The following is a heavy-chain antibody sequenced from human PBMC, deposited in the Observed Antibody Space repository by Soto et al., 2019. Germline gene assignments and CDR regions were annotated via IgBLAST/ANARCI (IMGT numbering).Heavy chain of an antibody. CDR2: ISYDGSNK. D-gene: IGHD3-10*01. V-gene: IGHV3-30*18. CDR1: GFTFSSYG. CDR3: AKVRDYGSGSDMSFDY. Sequence: QVQLVESGGGVVQPGRSLRLSCAASGFTFSSYGMHWVRQAPGKGLEWVAVISYDGSNKYYADSVKGRFTISRDNSKNXLYLQMNSLRAEDTAVYYCAKVRDYGSGSDMSFDYWGQGTLVTVSS. J-gene: IGHJ4*02.